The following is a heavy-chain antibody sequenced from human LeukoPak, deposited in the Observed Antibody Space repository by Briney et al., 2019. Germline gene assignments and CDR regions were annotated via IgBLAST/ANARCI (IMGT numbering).Heavy chain of an antibody. CDR1: GFDLSTYE. J-gene: IGHJ5*02. CDR3: ARGDPHADL. CDR2: ITISGHTK. V-gene: IGHV3-48*03. Sequence: GGSLRLSCAASGFDLSTYEMNWIRQAPGKGLEWIADITISGHTKNYADSVKGRFTISRDNARTSLYLQMNSLRVEDTGVYYCARGDPHADLWGQGTLVTVSS.